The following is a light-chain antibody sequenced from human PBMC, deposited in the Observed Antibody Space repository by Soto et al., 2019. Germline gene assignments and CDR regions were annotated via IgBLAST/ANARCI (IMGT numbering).Light chain of an antibody. CDR3: ISSTSSRTQV. CDR1: SSDVGGYNY. J-gene: IGLJ1*01. Sequence: QSVLTQPASVSGSPGQSITISCTGTSSDVGGYNYVSWYQQHPGKAPKLRIYEVSYRPSGVSNRFSGSKSGNTASLTLSGLQAEDEADYYCISSTSSRTQVFGTGTKGTVL. CDR2: EVS. V-gene: IGLV2-14*01.